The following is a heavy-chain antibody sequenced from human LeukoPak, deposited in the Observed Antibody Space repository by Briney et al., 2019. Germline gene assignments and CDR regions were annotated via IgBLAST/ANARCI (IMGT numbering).Heavy chain of an antibody. CDR1: GFTFDDYA. V-gene: IGHV3-9*01. J-gene: IGHJ6*02. CDR2: ISWNSGSI. CDR3: AKAYCSSTSCPGFRYYYYGMDV. Sequence: GRSLRLSCAASGFTFDDYAMHWVRQAPGKGLEWVSGISWNSGSIGYAVSVKGRFTISRDNAKNSLYLQMNSLRAEDTALYYCAKAYCSSTSCPGFRYYYYGMDVWGQGTTVTVSS. D-gene: IGHD2-2*01.